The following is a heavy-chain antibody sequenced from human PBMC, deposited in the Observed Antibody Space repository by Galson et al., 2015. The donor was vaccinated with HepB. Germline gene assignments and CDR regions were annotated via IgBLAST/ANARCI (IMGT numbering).Heavy chain of an antibody. J-gene: IGHJ6*02. CDR3: AKRHIAVAGTFSYYYGMDV. D-gene: IGHD6-19*01. CDR2: ISYDGSNK. V-gene: IGHV3-30*18. Sequence: SLRLSCAASGFTFSSYGMHWVRQAPGKGLEWVAVISYDGSNKYYADSVKGRFTISRDNSKNTLYLQMNSLRAEDTAVYYCAKRHIAVAGTFSYYYGMDVWGQGTTVTVSS. CDR1: GFTFSSYG.